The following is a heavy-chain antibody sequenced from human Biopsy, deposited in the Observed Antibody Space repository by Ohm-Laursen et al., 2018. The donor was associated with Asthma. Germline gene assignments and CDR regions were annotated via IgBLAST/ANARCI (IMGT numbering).Heavy chain of an antibody. CDR3: ARFKRGYSYGYAGVFDY. V-gene: IGHV3-48*02. J-gene: IGHJ4*02. Sequence: GSLRLSFTASVFTFSSYSMNWVRQAPGRGLEWVSYISSSSSTIYYADSVKGRFTISRDNAKNSLYLQMNSLRDEETAVYYCARFKRGYSYGYAGVFDYWGQGTLVTVSS. CDR2: ISSSSSTI. CDR1: VFTFSSYS. D-gene: IGHD5-18*01.